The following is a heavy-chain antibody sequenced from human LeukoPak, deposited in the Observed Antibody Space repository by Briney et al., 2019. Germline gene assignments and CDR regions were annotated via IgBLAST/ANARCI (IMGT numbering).Heavy chain of an antibody. Sequence: SETLSLTCAVYGGSFSGYYWSWIRQPPGKGLEWTGEINHSGSTNYNPSLKSRVTISVDTSKNQFSLKLSSVTAADTAVYYCARDDSSGRALGYWGQGTLVTVSS. D-gene: IGHD3-22*01. CDR3: ARDDSSGRALGY. J-gene: IGHJ4*02. CDR2: INHSGST. V-gene: IGHV4-34*01. CDR1: GGSFSGYY.